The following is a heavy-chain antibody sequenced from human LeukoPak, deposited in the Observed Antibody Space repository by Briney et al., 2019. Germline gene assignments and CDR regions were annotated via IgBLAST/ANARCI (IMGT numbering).Heavy chain of an antibody. V-gene: IGHV3-23*01. Sequence: PGGSLRLSCAASGFTFSTYAMSWVRQSPGKGLEWVSAISGSDAGTYYADSVKGRFTISRDNSKNTLYLQMNSLRAEDTAVYYCAKFCGGSTSCYLIDYWGQGTLVTVSS. CDR1: GFTFSTYA. CDR3: AKFCGGSTSCYLIDY. D-gene: IGHD2-2*01. CDR2: ISGSDAGT. J-gene: IGHJ4*02.